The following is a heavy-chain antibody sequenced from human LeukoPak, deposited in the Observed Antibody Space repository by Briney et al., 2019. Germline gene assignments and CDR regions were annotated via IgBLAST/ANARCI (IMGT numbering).Heavy chain of an antibody. CDR1: GFSFDNYA. J-gene: IGHJ4*02. CDR2: IGGSGSDT. D-gene: IGHD3-10*01. Sequence: GGPLRLSCAASGFSFDNYAMSWVRQTPGKGLEWVSAIGGSGSDTSYTDSVKGRFTISRDNSKSTLYLQMNSLRAEDTAVYYCAEGALVRGPYDYWGQGTLVTVSS. CDR3: AEGALVRGPYDY. V-gene: IGHV3-23*01.